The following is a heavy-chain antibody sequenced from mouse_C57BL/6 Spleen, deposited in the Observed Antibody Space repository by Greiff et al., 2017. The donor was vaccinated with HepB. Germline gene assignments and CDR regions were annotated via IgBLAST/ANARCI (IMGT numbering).Heavy chain of an antibody. V-gene: IGHV10-3*01. CDR3: VREGDYDYDESYAMDY. CDR2: IRSKSSNYAT. J-gene: IGHJ4*01. CDR1: GFTFNTYA. D-gene: IGHD2-4*01. Sequence: EVQVVESGGGLVQPKGSLKLSCAASGFTFNTYAMHWVRQAPGKGLEWVARIRSKSSNYATYYADSVKDRFTISRDDSQSMLYLQMNNLKTEDTAMYYCVREGDYDYDESYAMDYWGQGTSVTVSS.